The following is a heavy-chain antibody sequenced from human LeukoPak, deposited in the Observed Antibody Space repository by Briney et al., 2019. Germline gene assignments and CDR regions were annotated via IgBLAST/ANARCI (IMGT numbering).Heavy chain of an antibody. CDR2: IKQDGSEK. CDR3: ARDLGGYGRLDY. V-gene: IGHV3-7*04. D-gene: IGHD5-12*01. J-gene: IGHJ4*02. CDR1: GFTFSSYW. Sequence: PGGPLRLSCAGSGFTFSSYWMSWVRQAPGKGLEWVANIKQDGSEKYYVDSVKGRFTISRDNAKNSLYLQMSSLRAEDTAVYYCARDLGGYGRLDYWGQGTLVTVSS.